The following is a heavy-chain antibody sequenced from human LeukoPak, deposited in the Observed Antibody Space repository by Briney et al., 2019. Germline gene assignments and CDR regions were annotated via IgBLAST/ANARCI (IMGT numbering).Heavy chain of an antibody. D-gene: IGHD3-3*01. CDR2: IYYSGST. Sequence: SETLSLTCTVSGDSISGYYWSWIRQPPGKQLEWIGHIYYSGSTTYNSSLQSRVTISVDTSKSQFSLRLSSVTAADTALYYCARFGYYHGGYYFDYWGKGTLVSVSS. CDR3: ARFGYYHGGYYFDY. J-gene: IGHJ4*02. CDR1: GDSISGYY. V-gene: IGHV4-59*08.